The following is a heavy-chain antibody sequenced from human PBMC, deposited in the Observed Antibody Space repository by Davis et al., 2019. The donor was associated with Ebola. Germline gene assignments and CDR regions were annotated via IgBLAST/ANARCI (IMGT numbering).Heavy chain of an antibody. D-gene: IGHD6-19*01. CDR3: ARGLQWLVLPSAFDI. CDR2: IYYSGST. Sequence: PSETLSLTCTVSGGSISSYYWSWIRQPPGKGLEWIGYIYYSGSTNYNPSLKSRVTISVDTSKNQFSLKLSSVTAADTAVYYCARGLQWLVLPSAFDIWGQGTMVTVSS. CDR1: GGSISSYY. V-gene: IGHV4-59*01. J-gene: IGHJ3*02.